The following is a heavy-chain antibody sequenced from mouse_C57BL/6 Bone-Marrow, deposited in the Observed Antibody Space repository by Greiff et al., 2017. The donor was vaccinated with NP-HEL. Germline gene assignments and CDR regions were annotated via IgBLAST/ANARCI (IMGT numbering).Heavy chain of an antibody. CDR1: GYTFTDYY. D-gene: IGHD1-1*01. V-gene: IGHV1-77*01. CDR2: IYPGSGNT. CDR3: ARGGDYYGSSSYYAMDY. J-gene: IGHJ4*01. Sequence: QVQLQQSGAELARPGASVKLSCKASGYTFTDYYINWVKQRTGQGLEWIGEIYPGSGNTYYNEKFKGKATLTADKSSSPAYMQLSSLTSEDSAVYFCARGGDYYGSSSYYAMDYWGQGTSVTVSS.